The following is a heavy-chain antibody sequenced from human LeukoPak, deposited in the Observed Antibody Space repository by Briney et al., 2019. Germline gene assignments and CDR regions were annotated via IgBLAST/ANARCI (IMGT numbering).Heavy chain of an antibody. D-gene: IGHD5-18*01. CDR1: GFTFSSYA. Sequence: GGSLRLSCAASGFTFSSYAMSGVRQAPGKGLEWVSAISGSGGSTYYADSVKGRFTISRDNSKNTLYLQMNSLRAEDTAVYYCARTDQSGYSFGSDFDYWGQGTLVTVSS. CDR2: ISGSGGST. J-gene: IGHJ4*02. CDR3: ARTDQSGYSFGSDFDY. V-gene: IGHV3-23*01.